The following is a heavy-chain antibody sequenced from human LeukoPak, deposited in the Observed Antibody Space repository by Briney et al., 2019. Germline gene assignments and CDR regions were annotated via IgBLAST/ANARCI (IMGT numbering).Heavy chain of an antibody. CDR2: IYHSGST. Sequence: SVTLSLTCTVSGYSISSGYYWGWIRQPPGKGLEWIGSIYHSGSTYYNPSLKSPVTISVDTSKNQFSLKLSSVTAADTAVYYCARGVYGSGNFDYWGQGTLVTVSS. J-gene: IGHJ4*02. CDR3: ARGVYGSGNFDY. V-gene: IGHV4-38-2*02. CDR1: GYSISSGYY. D-gene: IGHD3-10*01.